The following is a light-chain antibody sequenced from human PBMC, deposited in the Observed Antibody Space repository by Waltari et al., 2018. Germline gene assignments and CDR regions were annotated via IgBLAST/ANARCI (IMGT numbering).Light chain of an antibody. CDR1: SSNLGTGYD. V-gene: IGLV1-40*01. J-gene: IGLJ3*02. CDR3: QTYDTSLSRV. Sequence: QSVLTQPPSVSGAPGQRVTISCTGSSSNLGTGYDVHWYQQFPGTAPKLLIYRNIIRPSGVPDLCSGSKSGTSASLVITGLQAEDEADYYCQTYDTSLSRVFGGGTKLTVL. CDR2: RNI.